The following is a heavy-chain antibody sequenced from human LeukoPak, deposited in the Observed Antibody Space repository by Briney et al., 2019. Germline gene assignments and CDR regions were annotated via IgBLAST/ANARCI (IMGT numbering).Heavy chain of an antibody. CDR3: ARGYYDSSGYYYFDY. D-gene: IGHD3-22*01. CDR1: GGSISSYY. J-gene: IGHJ4*02. V-gene: IGHV4-59*01. Sequence: SETLSLTCTVSGGSISSYYWSWIRQPPGKGLEWIAYSYYSGSTNYNPSLKSRVTISVDTSKNQFSLKLSSVTAADTAVYYCARGYYDSSGYYYFDYWGQGTLVTVS. CDR2: SYYSGST.